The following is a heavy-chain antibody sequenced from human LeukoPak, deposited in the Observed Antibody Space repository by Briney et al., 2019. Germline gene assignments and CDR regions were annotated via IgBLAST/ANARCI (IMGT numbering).Heavy chain of an antibody. CDR3: ARVIVGATFDY. CDR2: IFYSGRN. CDR1: GGSISTNY. J-gene: IGHJ4*02. V-gene: IGHV4-59*01. Sequence: SETLSLTCTVSGGSISTNYWSWIRQPPGKGLEWIGNIFYSGRNNYNPSLRSRVTMSVDTSKNQFSLSLSSVTAADTAVYYCARVIVGATFDYWSQGTLVTVSS. D-gene: IGHD1-26*01.